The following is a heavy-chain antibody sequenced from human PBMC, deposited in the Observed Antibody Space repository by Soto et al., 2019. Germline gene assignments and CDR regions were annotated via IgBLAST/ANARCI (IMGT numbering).Heavy chain of an antibody. J-gene: IGHJ5*02. V-gene: IGHV2-5*02. CDR1: GFSLSTTGVG. D-gene: IGHD3-10*01. Sequence: QITLKESGPTLVRPTQTLTLTCTFSGFSLSTTGVGVGWIRQPPGKALEWLALIYWDDDKRYSPSLKSRLTITKDTSKNEVILTMTNMDPVDKARYYCAQSLPHYGFGREVGNWFDPWGQGTLVTVSS. CDR2: IYWDDDK. CDR3: AQSLPHYGFGREVGNWFDP.